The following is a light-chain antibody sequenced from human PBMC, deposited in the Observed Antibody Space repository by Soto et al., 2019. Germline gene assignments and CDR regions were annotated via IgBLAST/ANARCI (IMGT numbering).Light chain of an antibody. Sequence: EIVVPKSKGTLSLYPVSRATLSCTVSQSVSTNYLAWYQQKPGQTPRLLIYGASTRATGIPDRFSGSGSGTDFTLTISRLEPEDFAVYYCQQYGTSHWTFGQGTKVDIK. V-gene: IGKV3-20*01. CDR1: QSVSTNY. CDR3: QQYGTSHWT. CDR2: GAS. J-gene: IGKJ1*01.